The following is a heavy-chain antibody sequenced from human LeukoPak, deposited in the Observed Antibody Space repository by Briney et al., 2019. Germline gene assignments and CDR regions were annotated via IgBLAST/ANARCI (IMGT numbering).Heavy chain of an antibody. J-gene: IGHJ5*02. CDR2: IYPGNSDT. V-gene: IGHV5-51*01. CDR1: GYSFSNYW. CDR3: ARRGSGNYYWFDP. Sequence: GESLKISCKGSGYSFSNYWIGWVRHMPGKGLEWMGFIYPGNSDTRYSPSFQGEVTISADKSISTVYLQWSSLKASDTAMYYCARRGSGNYYWFDPWGQGTLVTVSS. D-gene: IGHD3-10*01.